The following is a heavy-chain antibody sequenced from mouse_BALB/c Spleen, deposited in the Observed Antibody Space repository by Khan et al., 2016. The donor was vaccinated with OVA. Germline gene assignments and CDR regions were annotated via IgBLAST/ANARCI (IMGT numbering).Heavy chain of an antibody. D-gene: IGHD1-1*01. CDR3: ARSVTITTVVATDFDY. Sequence: EVKLLESGPGLVNPSQSLSLTCTVTGYSITSDYAWNWIRQFPGNKLEWMGYISYSGRTSYNPSLKSRISITRDTSKNQVFLQLNSVTTEDIASYFCARSVTITTVVATDFDYRGQGTTLTVSS. V-gene: IGHV3-2*02. J-gene: IGHJ2*01. CDR1: GYSITSDYA. CDR2: ISYSGRT.